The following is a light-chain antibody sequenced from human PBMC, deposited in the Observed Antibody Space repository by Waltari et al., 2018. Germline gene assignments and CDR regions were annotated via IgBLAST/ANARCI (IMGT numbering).Light chain of an antibody. Sequence: DIVMTQSQDSLAVSLGERATINCKSSQGVFYSSNNKNYLAWYQQKPGQPPKLLIYWASTRESGVPDRFSGSESGTDFTLTISSLQAEDVAVYYCHQYYSTPFTFGPGTKVDIK. J-gene: IGKJ3*01. CDR1: QGVFYSSNNKNY. CDR3: HQYYSTPFT. CDR2: WAS. V-gene: IGKV4-1*01.